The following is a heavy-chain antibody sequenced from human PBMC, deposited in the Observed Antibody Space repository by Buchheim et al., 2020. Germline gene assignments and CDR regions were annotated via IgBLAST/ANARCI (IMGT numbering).Heavy chain of an antibody. V-gene: IGHV3-48*03. CDR1: GFTFSSYE. CDR3: ARADSSGYLYFDY. Sequence: EVQLVESGGGLVQPGGSLRLSCAASGFTFSSYEMNRVRQAPGKGLEWVSYISGSGTTIYYADSVKGRVTVSRDNAKNSLYLQMNSLRAEDTAVYYCARADSSGYLYFDYWGQGTL. D-gene: IGHD3-22*01. J-gene: IGHJ4*02. CDR2: ISGSGTTI.